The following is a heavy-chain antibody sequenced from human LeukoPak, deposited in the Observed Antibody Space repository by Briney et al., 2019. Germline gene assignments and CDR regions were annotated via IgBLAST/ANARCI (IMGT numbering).Heavy chain of an antibody. CDR3: AKRGLQWLARYY. CDR2: ISYDGSNK. V-gene: IGHV3-30*18. D-gene: IGHD6-19*01. J-gene: IGHJ4*02. CDR1: GFTFSSYG. Sequence: GRSLRLSCAASGFTFSSYGMHWVRQAPGKGLEWVAVISYDGSNKYYADSVKGRFTISRDNSKNTLYLQMNSLRAEDTAVYYCAKRGLQWLARYYWGQGTLVTVSS.